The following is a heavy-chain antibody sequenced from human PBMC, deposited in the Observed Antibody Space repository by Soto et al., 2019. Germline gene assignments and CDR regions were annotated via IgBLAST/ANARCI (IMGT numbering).Heavy chain of an antibody. D-gene: IGHD1-1*01. Sequence: GESLKISCKGSGYTFSGYWIGWVRQMSGKGLEWMGIIYPGDSDARYSPSFQGQVTISADESITTAYLQWDSLKASDTAIYYCVVQQKLPWVNAWGQGTLVTVSS. J-gene: IGHJ5*02. V-gene: IGHV5-51*01. CDR1: GYTFSGYW. CDR2: IYPGDSDA. CDR3: VVQQKLPWVNA.